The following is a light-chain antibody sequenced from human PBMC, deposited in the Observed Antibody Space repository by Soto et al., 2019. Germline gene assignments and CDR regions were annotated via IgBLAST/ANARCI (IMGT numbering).Light chain of an antibody. V-gene: IGKV3-20*01. CDR2: TAS. CDR3: QQYGSSPLT. CDR1: HVVSSSY. J-gene: IGKJ1*01. Sequence: EIVLTQSPGTLSLSPGERATLSCRASHVVSSSYLAWYHHKPGQAPRLVIYTASSRATGIPDRFSGSGPGTDFSLTISRLEPEDFAVYYCQQYGSSPLTFGQGTKVDIK.